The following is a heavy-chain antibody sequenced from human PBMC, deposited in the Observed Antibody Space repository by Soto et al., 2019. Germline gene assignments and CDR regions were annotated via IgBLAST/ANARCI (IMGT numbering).Heavy chain of an antibody. J-gene: IGHJ5*02. D-gene: IGHD1-7*01. V-gene: IGHV4-4*07. Sequence: PSETLSLTCTASGGSISSYRWSWIRQPAGKGLEWIGRLNTYGNTHYNPSLKSRVTVSVDTSRNQFFLTLRSVTAADSAVYHCGRESGETWDYEASWGQGTPVTVSS. CDR1: GGSISSYR. CDR3: GRESGETWDYEAS. CDR2: LNTYGNT.